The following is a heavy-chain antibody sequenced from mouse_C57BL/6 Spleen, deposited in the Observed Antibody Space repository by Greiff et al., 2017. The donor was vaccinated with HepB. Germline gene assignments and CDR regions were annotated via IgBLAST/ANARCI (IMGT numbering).Heavy chain of an antibody. Sequence: EVMLVESGGGLVQPGGSLSLSCAASGFTFTDYYMSWVRQPPGKALEWLGFIRNKANGYTTAYSASVKGRFTISRDNSQSILYLQMNALRAEDSATYYCARYMGGYDYWYFDVWGTGTTVTVSS. CDR3: ARYMGGYDYWYFDV. CDR1: GFTFTDYY. D-gene: IGHD2-2*01. J-gene: IGHJ1*03. CDR2: IRNKANGYTT. V-gene: IGHV7-3*01.